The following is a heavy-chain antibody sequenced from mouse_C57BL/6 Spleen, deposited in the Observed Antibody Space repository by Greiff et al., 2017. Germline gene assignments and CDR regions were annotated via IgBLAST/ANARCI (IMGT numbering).Heavy chain of an antibody. CDR3: ARRDYAWFAY. Sequence: QVKLQQPGAELVMPGASVKLSCKASGYTFTSYWMHWVKQRPGQGLEWIGEIDPSDSYTNYNQKFKGKSTLTVDKSSSTAYMQLSSLTSEDSAVYYCARRDYAWFAYWGQGTLVTVSA. CDR1: GYTFTSYW. V-gene: IGHV1-69*01. J-gene: IGHJ3*01. D-gene: IGHD2-4*01. CDR2: IDPSDSYT.